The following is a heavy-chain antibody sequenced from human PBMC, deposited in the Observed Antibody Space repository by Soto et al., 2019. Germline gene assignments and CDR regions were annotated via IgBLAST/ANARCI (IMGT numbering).Heavy chain of an antibody. V-gene: IGHV3-23*01. CDR2: IGASGDIT. CDR1: GLSFTNFA. CDR3: AKDDFTDRGDDYFDY. J-gene: IGHJ4*02. D-gene: IGHD2-21*02. Sequence: PGGSLRLSGAASGLSFTNFAMSWVRQAPGKGLEWVAGIGASGDITWYADSVKGRLSISRDNSKNTLYLQLNSLRFEDTAVYYCAKDDFTDRGDDYFDYWGPGTLVTVSS.